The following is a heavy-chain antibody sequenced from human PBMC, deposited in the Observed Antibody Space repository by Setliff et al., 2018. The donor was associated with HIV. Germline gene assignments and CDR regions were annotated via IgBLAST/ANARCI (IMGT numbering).Heavy chain of an antibody. V-gene: IGHV1-2*02. CDR1: GYTLSSHY. J-gene: IGHJ4*02. D-gene: IGHD3-3*01. CDR3: ARDPRNSNTLFGVLNFVFDL. CDR2: INPQTGGT. Sequence: ASVKVSCKASGYTLSSHYIHWVRQAPGHRPEWVGWINPQTGGTNFAQKFQGRITMTSDTSVNTVFIELSRLKSDDTALYYCARDPRNSNTLFGVLNFVFDLWGQGTLVTVSS.